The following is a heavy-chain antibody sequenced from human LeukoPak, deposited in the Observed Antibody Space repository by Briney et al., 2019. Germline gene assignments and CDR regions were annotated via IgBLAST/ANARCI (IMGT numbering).Heavy chain of an antibody. D-gene: IGHD1-1*01. CDR2: ISSSSSYI. CDR1: GFTLSSYS. Sequence: GGSLRLSCAASGFTLSSYSMNWVRQAPGKGLEWVSYISSSSSYIYYADSVKGRFTISRDNAKNSLYLQMNSLRAEDTAVYYCAREGGGYNWNWEDAFDIWGQGTMVTVSS. CDR3: AREGGGYNWNWEDAFDI. J-gene: IGHJ3*02. V-gene: IGHV3-21*01.